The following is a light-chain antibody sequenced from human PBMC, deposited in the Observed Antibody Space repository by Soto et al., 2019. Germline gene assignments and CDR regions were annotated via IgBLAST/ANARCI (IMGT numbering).Light chain of an antibody. V-gene: IGLV2-14*01. CDR2: EVS. Sequence: QSALTQPASVSGSPGQSITISCTGTSXDVGGYNYVPWYQQHPGKAPKLMIYEVSNRPSGVSNRFSGSKSGNTASLTISGLQAEDEADYYCSSYTSSSTYVFGTGTKVIVL. J-gene: IGLJ1*01. CDR3: SSYTSSSTYV. CDR1: SXDVGGYNY.